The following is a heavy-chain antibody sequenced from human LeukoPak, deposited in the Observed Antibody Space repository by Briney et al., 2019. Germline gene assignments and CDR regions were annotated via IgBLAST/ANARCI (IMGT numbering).Heavy chain of an antibody. V-gene: IGHV3-48*03. D-gene: IGHD2-2*01. J-gene: IGHJ6*02. Sequence: GGSLRLSCAASGFTFSSYEMNWVRQAPGKGLEWVSYISSSASTINYADSVEGRFTVSRDNAKNTVYLQLNSLRAEDTAVYYCARVYCSSTTSSYYYGMDVWSQGTTVTVS. CDR1: GFTFSSYE. CDR3: ARVYCSSTTSSYYYGMDV. CDR2: ISSSASTI.